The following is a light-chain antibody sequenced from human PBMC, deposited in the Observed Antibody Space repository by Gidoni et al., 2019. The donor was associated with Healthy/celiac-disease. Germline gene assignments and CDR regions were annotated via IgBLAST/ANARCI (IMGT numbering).Light chain of an antibody. CDR3: QQYGSSPSYT. V-gene: IGKV3-20*01. J-gene: IGKJ2*01. Sequence: EIVLTQSPGTLSLSPGERATLSCRASQSVSSSYLAWYQQKPGQAPRLLIHGASSRATGIPDRFSGSGSGTDFTLTISRLEPEDFAVYYCQQYGSSPSYTFGQXTKLEIK. CDR2: GAS. CDR1: QSVSSSY.